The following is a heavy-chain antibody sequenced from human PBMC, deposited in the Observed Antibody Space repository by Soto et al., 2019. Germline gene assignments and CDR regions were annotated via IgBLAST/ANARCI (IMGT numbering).Heavy chain of an antibody. CDR1: GGSINTFY. Sequence: TLSLTCTVSGGSINTFYWSWVRQPAGKGLEWIGRIFSSGSTSFNPSLESRVAMSVDTSKNHFSLNLSSVTAADMAVYYCAREGSYSAYNFAHGIQLWSFDFWGQGALVTSPQ. J-gene: IGHJ4*02. CDR3: AREGSYSAYNFAHGIQLWSFDF. V-gene: IGHV4-4*07. D-gene: IGHD5-12*01. CDR2: IFSSGST.